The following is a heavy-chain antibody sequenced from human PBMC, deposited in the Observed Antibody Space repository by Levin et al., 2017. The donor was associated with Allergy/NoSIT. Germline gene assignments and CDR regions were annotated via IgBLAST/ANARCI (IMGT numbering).Heavy chain of an antibody. D-gene: IGHD6-13*01. CDR3: ARSRIAAPGPLC. Sequence: TSGGSLRLSCAASGFTFSSYSMNWVRQAPGKGLEWVSSISSSSSYIYYADSVKGRFTISRDNAKNSLYLQMNSLRAEDTAVYYCARSRIAAPGPLCWGQGTLVTVSS. CDR1: GFTFSSYS. CDR2: ISSSSSYI. J-gene: IGHJ4*02. V-gene: IGHV3-21*01.